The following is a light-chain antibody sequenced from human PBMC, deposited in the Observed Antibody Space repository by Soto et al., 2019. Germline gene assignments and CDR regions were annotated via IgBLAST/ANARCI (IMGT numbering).Light chain of an antibody. V-gene: IGKV1-39*01. J-gene: IGKJ1*01. CDR1: QSISNY. Sequence: DIQMTQSPSSLSASVGDRVTITCRASQSISNYLNWYQQRLGKAPKLLIYAASHLQSGVPSRFRGSGSGTDFTLTTSSLQAEDFATYYCQQSYNTLSWTFGQGTKVDIK. CDR3: QQSYNTLSWT. CDR2: AAS.